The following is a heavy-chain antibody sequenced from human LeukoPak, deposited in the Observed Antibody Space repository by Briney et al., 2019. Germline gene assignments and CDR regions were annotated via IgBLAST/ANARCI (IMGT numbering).Heavy chain of an antibody. Sequence: PGRSLRLSCAASGFTFSGYGMHWVRQAPGKGLEWAAIIWYDGSNKYYAASVKGRFTISRDNSKNTLYLQMNSLRAEDTAVYYCARAGATVTLDYYYGMDVWGQGTTVTVSS. CDR1: GFTFSGYG. D-gene: IGHD4-11*01. CDR3: ARAGATVTLDYYYGMDV. V-gene: IGHV3-33*01. CDR2: IWYDGSNK. J-gene: IGHJ6*02.